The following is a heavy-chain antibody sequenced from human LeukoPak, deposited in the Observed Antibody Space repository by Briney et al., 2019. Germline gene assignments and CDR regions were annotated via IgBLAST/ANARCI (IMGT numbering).Heavy chain of an antibody. D-gene: IGHD3-10*01. J-gene: IGHJ5*02. CDR3: ARGPYYYGSGSYLDP. Sequence: GGSLRLSCAASEFTFPMYWMTWVRQAPGKGLEWVADIKQDGSEKYYVDSVKGRFTISRQNAKNTLYLQMGSLRAEDMAVYYCARGPYYYGSGSYLDPWGQGTLVTVSS. V-gene: IGHV3-7*01. CDR1: EFTFPMYW. CDR2: IKQDGSEK.